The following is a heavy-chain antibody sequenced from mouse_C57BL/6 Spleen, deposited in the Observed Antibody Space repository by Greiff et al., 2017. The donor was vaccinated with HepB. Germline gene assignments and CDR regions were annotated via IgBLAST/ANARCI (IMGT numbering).Heavy chain of an antibody. CDR1: GFTFSDAW. D-gene: IGHD2-4*01. CDR3: TRDWAYYDYDGDAMDY. Sequence: EVMLVESGGGLVQPGGSMKLSCAASGFTFSDAWMDWVRQSPEKGLEWVAEIRNKANNHATYYAESVKGRFTISRDDSKSSVYLQMNSLRAEDTGIYYCTRDWAYYDYDGDAMDYWGQGTSVTVSS. CDR2: IRNKANNHAT. J-gene: IGHJ4*01. V-gene: IGHV6-6*01.